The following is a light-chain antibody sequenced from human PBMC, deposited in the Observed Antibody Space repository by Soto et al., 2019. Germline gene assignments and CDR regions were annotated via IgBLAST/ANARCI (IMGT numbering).Light chain of an antibody. Sequence: QSVLTQPPSASGTPGQRVTISCSGRTSNIETNIVNWYQEVPGMAPRLLIYADSQRPSGVPDRFSGSRSGTSASLAIVGLRSEDEAVYYCAAWDASLSACVFGNGTKLTVL. J-gene: IGLJ1*01. V-gene: IGLV1-47*02. CDR1: TSNIETNI. CDR3: AAWDASLSACV. CDR2: ADS.